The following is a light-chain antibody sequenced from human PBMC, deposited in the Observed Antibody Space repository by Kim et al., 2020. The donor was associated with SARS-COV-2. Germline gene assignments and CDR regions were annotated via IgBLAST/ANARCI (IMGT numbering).Light chain of an antibody. Sequence: PGQTARIICSGEALPKRFGYCYQQRPGRAPILVLYRDKERPSWIPERFSGSRSGTTLTLTITGVQTEDEADYFCQSADISGTSWIFGGGTQLTVL. CDR2: RDK. CDR1: ALPKRF. J-gene: IGLJ2*01. CDR3: QSADISGTSWI. V-gene: IGLV3-25*03.